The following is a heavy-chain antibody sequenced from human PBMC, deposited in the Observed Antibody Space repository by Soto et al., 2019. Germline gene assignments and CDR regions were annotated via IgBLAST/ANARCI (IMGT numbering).Heavy chain of an antibody. Sequence: GGSLRLSCAASGFTFSDYYMSWIRQAPGKGLEWLSYISGTGDTIYYADSVKGRFTISRDNAKNSLYLQMTSLRVEDTAVYYCARDPTGTTNWFDPWGQGTLVTVSS. J-gene: IGHJ5*02. D-gene: IGHD1-7*01. CDR2: ISGTGDTI. CDR3: ARDPTGTTNWFDP. V-gene: IGHV3-11*01. CDR1: GFTFSDYY.